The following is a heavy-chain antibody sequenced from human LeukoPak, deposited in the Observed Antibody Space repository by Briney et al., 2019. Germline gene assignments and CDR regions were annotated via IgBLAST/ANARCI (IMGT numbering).Heavy chain of an antibody. D-gene: IGHD5-18*01. J-gene: IGHJ2*01. Sequence: SETLSLTCTVSGGSISSYYWSWIRQPAGKGLESIGHISTSGSTNYNPSLKSRVTMSVDTSKNQFSLKLSSVTAADTAVYYCARGRYSYGYNWYFDLWGRGTLVTVSS. CDR2: ISTSGST. V-gene: IGHV4-4*07. CDR3: ARGRYSYGYNWYFDL. CDR1: GGSISSYY.